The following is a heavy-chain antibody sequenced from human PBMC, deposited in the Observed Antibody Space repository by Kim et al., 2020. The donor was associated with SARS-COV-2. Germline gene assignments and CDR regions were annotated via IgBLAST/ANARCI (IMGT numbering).Heavy chain of an antibody. CDR3: ARDAQGRGWDWFDP. V-gene: IGHV4-31*03. CDR1: GGSISSGGYY. CDR2: IYYSGST. J-gene: IGHJ5*02. Sequence: SETLSLTCTVSGGSISSGGYYWSWIRQHPGKGLEWIGYIYYSGSTYYNPSLKSRVTISVDTSKNQFSLKLSSVTAADTAVYYCARDAQGRGWDWFDPWGQGILVTVSS. D-gene: IGHD3-10*01.